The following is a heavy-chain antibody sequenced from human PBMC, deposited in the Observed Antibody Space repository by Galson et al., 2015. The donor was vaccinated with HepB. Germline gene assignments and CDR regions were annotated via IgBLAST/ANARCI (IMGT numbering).Heavy chain of an antibody. CDR3: ARSLGDIVVVVAAFGDWFDP. D-gene: IGHD2-15*01. CDR2: ISYDGSNK. CDR1: GFTFSSYA. J-gene: IGHJ5*02. Sequence: SLRLSCAAPGFTFSSYAMHWVRQAPGKGLEWVAVISYDGSNKYYADSVKGRFTISRDNSKNTLYLQMNSLRAEDTAVYYCARSLGDIVVVVAAFGDWFDPWGQGTLVTVSS. V-gene: IGHV3-30*04.